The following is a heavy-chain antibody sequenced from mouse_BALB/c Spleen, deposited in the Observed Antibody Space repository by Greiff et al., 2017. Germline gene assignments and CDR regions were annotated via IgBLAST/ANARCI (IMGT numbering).Heavy chain of an antibody. Sequence: VQLKESGAELVKPGASVKLSCTASGFNIKDTYMHWVKQRPEQGLEWIGRIDPANGNTKYDPKFKGKATLTVDTSSSTAYVDLSSLTSEDSAVYYCAKGNYDAMDYWGQGTSVTVSS. CDR2: IDPANGNT. V-gene: IGHV14-3*02. CDR3: AKGNYDAMDY. D-gene: IGHD2-1*01. CDR1: GFNIKDTY. J-gene: IGHJ4*01.